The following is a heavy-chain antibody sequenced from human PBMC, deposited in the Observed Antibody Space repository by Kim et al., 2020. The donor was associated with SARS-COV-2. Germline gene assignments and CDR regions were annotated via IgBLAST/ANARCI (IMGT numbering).Heavy chain of an antibody. D-gene: IGHD3-10*01. J-gene: IGHJ4*02. CDR1: GYSFTSYW. Sequence: GESLKISCKGSGYSFTSYWISWVRQMPGKGLEWMGRIDPSDSYTNYSPSFQGHVTISADKSISTAYLQWSSLKASDTAMYYCARHATMVRGVISPYDYWGQGTLVTVSS. V-gene: IGHV5-10-1*01. CDR2: IDPSDSYT. CDR3: ARHATMVRGVISPYDY.